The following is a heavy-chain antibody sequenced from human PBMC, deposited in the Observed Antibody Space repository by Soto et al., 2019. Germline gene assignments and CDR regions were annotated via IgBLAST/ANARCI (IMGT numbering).Heavy chain of an antibody. D-gene: IGHD2-15*01. Sequence: SETRSLTCTVSGGSISSSSYYWGWIRQPPGKGLEWIGEINHSGSTNYNPSLKSRVTISVDTSKNQFSLKLSSVTAADTAVYYCARGSVVVVVAYFDYWGQGTLVTVSS. CDR2: INHSGST. CDR1: GGSISSSSYY. V-gene: IGHV4-39*07. CDR3: ARGSVVVVVAYFDY. J-gene: IGHJ4*02.